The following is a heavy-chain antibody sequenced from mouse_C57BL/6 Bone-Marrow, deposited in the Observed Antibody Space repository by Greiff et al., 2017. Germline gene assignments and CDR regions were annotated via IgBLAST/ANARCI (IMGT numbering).Heavy chain of an antibody. CDR1: GFTFSSYA. J-gene: IGHJ1*03. CDR2: ISDGGSYT. CDR3: AREGGSYDYDWDWYFDV. D-gene: IGHD2-4*01. V-gene: IGHV5-4*03. Sequence: EVKLVESGGGLVKPGGSLKLSCAASGFTFSSYAMSWVRQTPEKRLEWVATISDGGSYTYYPDNVKGRFTISRDNAKNNLYLQMSHLKSEDTAMYYCAREGGSYDYDWDWYFDVWGTGTTVTVSS.